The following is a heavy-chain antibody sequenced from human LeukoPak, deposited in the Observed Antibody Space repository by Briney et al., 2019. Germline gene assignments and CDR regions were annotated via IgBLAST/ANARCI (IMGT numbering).Heavy chain of an antibody. J-gene: IGHJ6*02. Sequence: PGGSLRLSCAASGFTFSSYWMSWVRQAPGKGLEWVANIKQDGSEKYYVDSVKGRFTISRDNAKNSLYLQMNSLRAEDTAVYYCARDKTTPIYVASYYYGMDVWGQGITVTVSS. CDR3: ARDKTTPIYVASYYYGMDV. V-gene: IGHV3-7*01. CDR2: IKQDGSEK. D-gene: IGHD3-16*01. CDR1: GFTFSSYW.